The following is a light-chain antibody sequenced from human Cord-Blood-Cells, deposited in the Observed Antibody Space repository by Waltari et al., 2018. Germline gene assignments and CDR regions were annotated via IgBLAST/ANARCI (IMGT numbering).Light chain of an antibody. J-gene: IGLJ1*01. CDR3: SSYAGSNNYV. V-gene: IGLV2-8*01. Sequence: QSALTQPPSASGFPGQSVTISCTGTSSDVGGYNYVSWYQQHPSKAPKLLIYEVSQRPPGVPDRFPGSKSGNTAPLTVSGLQAEDEADYYCSSYAGSNNYVFGTGTKVTVL. CDR2: EVS. CDR1: SSDVGGYNY.